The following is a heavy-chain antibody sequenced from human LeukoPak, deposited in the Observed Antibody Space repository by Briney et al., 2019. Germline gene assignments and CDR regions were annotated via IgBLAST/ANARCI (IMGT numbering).Heavy chain of an antibody. J-gene: IGHJ4*02. V-gene: IGHV3-33*01. Sequence: GGSLRLSCAASGFSLSTHGMHWVRQAPGKGLEWVAGMWYDGAREDYADSVKGRFTISRDLSKNTLNLQMNSLRVEDTAMFYCARDLSYGSLDFRGQGTLVTVSS. CDR3: ARDLSYGSLDF. CDR1: GFSLSTHG. CDR2: MWYDGARE. D-gene: IGHD1-26*01.